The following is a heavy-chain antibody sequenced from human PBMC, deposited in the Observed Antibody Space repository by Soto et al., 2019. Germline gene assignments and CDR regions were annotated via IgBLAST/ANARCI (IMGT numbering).Heavy chain of an antibody. Sequence: EVQLLESGGGLVQPGGSLRLSCAASGFTFSSYAMSWVRQAPGEGLEWVSAISGSARTTHYADSVKGRFTISRDNSKNTLYLQMNSLRAEDTAVYYCAKDWVYCGSSSCPRPAHSWGQGTLVTVSS. CDR1: GFTFSSYA. CDR3: AKDWVYCGSSSCPRPAHS. CDR2: ISGSARTT. D-gene: IGHD2-2*01. J-gene: IGHJ4*02. V-gene: IGHV3-23*01.